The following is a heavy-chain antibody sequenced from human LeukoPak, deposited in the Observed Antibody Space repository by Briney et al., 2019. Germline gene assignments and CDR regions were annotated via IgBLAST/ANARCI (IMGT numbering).Heavy chain of an antibody. CDR1: GYTFTSYG. D-gene: IGHD3-10*01. J-gene: IGHJ4*02. Sequence: PLASVKVSCKASGYTFTSYGISWVRQAPGQGLEWMGWISAYNGNTNYAQKLQGRVTMTTDTSTSTAYMELRSLRSDDTAVYYCARAPFNYYGSGDFDYWGQGTLVTVSS. CDR2: ISAYNGNT. V-gene: IGHV1-18*01. CDR3: ARAPFNYYGSGDFDY.